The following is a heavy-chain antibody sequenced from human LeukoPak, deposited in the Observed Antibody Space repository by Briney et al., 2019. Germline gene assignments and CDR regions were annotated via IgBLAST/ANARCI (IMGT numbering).Heavy chain of an antibody. D-gene: IGHD6-13*01. J-gene: IGHJ4*02. Sequence: PGRSLRLSCAASGFTFSSYGMHWVRQAPGKGLEWVAVISYDGSNKYYADSVKGRFTISRDNSKNTLYLQMNSLRAEDTAVYYCARENGGSSRGTLDYWGQGTLVTVSS. CDR3: ARENGGSSRGTLDY. CDR2: ISYDGSNK. V-gene: IGHV3-30*03. CDR1: GFTFSSYG.